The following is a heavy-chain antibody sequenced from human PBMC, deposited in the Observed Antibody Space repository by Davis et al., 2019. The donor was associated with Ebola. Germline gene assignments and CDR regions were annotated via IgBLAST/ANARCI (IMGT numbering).Heavy chain of an antibody. V-gene: IGHV1-2*04. D-gene: IGHD1-7*01. CDR3: ARAIVTGTVAYWYFDL. J-gene: IGHJ2*01. CDR2: INPNSGGT. CDR1: GYTFTGYY. Sequence: ASVKVSCKASGYTFTGYYMHWVRQAPGQGLEWMGWINPNSGGTNYAQKFQGWVTMTRDTSISTAYMELSRLRSDDTAVYYCARAIVTGTVAYWYFDLWGRGTLVTVSS.